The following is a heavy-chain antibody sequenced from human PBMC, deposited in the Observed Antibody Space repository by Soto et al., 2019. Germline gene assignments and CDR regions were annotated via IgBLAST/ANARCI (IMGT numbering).Heavy chain of an antibody. J-gene: IGHJ5*02. CDR3: RARGAP. V-gene: IGHV4-34*01. Sequence: QVQLQQWGAGLLKPSDTLSLTCAVNGASLSDYYWNWIRQPPGRGLEWLGEITHSGSPYYNPSLNSRLTISVDTPSNQISLKLTSVTAADTAIYYCRARGAPGRQGTLVVVSP. D-gene: IGHD3-10*01. CDR2: ITHSGSP. CDR1: GASLSDYY.